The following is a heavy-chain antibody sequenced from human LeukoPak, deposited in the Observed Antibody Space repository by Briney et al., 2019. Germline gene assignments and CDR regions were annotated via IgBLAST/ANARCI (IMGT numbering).Heavy chain of an antibody. CDR1: GGSISSSSYY. CDR3: AREGPYYYEGSGYYRWNWFDP. D-gene: IGHD3-22*01. J-gene: IGHJ5*02. V-gene: IGHV4-39*07. Sequence: SETLSLTCTVSGGSISSSSYYWGWIRQPPGKGLEWIGSIYHSGSTYYNPSLKSRVTISVDTSKNQFSLKLTSVTAADTAVYYCAREGPYYYEGSGYYRWNWFDPWGQGTLVTVSS. CDR2: IYHSGST.